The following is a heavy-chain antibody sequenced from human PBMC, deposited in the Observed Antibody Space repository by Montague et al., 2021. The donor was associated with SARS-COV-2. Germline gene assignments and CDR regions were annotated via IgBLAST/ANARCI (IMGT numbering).Heavy chain of an antibody. J-gene: IGHJ5*02. CDR3: AREDRWNWFDP. CDR2: IYYRGST. D-gene: IGHD5-24*01. Sequence: SETLSLTCTVSGGSINGSFWSWIRQPPGKGLEWIGYIYYRGSTNYNPSLETRVTISVDPSKNQFSLKLGSVTAADTAVYYCAREDRWNWFDPWGQGTLIIVSS. CDR1: GGSINGSF. V-gene: IGHV4-59*01.